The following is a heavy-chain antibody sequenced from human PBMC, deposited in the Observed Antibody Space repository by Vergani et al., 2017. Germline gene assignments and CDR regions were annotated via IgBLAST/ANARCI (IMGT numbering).Heavy chain of an antibody. D-gene: IGHD3-10*01. V-gene: IGHV4-59*01. CDR1: GGSMSGYY. CDR3: ARSRIYYGAGSPDY. J-gene: IGHJ4*02. CDR2: VSFRGDT. Sequence: QVKLQESGPGLVKSSETLSLTCSVSGGSMSGYYWSWIRQPPGKGLEWMGYVSFRGDTLYDPSVKGRMTISLNTSSNQFSLYLTSVTAADTAVYYCARSRIYYGAGSPDYWGQGTLVTVSS.